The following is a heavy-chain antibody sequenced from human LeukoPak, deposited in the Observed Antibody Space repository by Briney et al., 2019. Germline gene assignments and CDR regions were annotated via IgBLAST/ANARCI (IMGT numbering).Heavy chain of an antibody. V-gene: IGHV1-18*01. CDR3: ARVDGPRTRFAGNGWFDP. CDR1: GYTFTSYG. Sequence: ASVKVSCKASGYTFTSYGISWMRQAPGQGLEWMGWISAYNGNTNYAQKLQGRVTMTTDTSTSTAYMELRSLRSDDTAVYYCARVDGPRTRFAGNGWFDPWGQGTLVTVSS. D-gene: IGHD3-10*01. CDR2: ISAYNGNT. J-gene: IGHJ5*02.